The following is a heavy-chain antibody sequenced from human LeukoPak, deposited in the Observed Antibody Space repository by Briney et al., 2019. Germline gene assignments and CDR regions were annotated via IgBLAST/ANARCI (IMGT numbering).Heavy chain of an antibody. CDR3: ARRIASTWGSIDY. CDR1: GFTFSSYW. J-gene: IGHJ4*02. V-gene: IGHV3-74*01. CDR2: IYTDWSST. Sequence: PGGSLRLSCAASGFTFSSYWMYWVRQAPGKGLVWVSRIYTDWSSTSYADSVKGRFTISRDNANNTLYLQMNSLRAEDTAVYYCARRIASTWGSIDYWGQGTLVTVSS. D-gene: IGHD7-27*01.